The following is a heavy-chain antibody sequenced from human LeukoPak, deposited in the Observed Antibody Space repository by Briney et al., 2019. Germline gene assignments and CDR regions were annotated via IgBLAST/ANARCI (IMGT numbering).Heavy chain of an antibody. CDR3: AKCSAGNCDIDY. J-gene: IGHJ4*02. V-gene: IGHV3-30*02. D-gene: IGHD2-15*01. Sequence: GGSLRLSCAASGFSFSSYGMHCGRQAPGKGRECLTFIWFDGSQTYYADSVKRRFTISRDNSKNTLYLQMNSLRTEDKAMYYCAKCSAGNCDIDYWGQGTLVTVSS. CDR2: IWFDGSQT. CDR1: GFSFSSYG.